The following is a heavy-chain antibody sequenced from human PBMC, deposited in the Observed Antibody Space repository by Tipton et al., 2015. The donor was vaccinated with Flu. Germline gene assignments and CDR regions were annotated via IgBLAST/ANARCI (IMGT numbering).Heavy chain of an antibody. J-gene: IGHJ4*02. V-gene: IGHV3-7*01. CDR3: VRAIAAAGSR. D-gene: IGHD6-13*01. CDR2: IKQDGSEK. Sequence: SLRLSCAASGFTLSSYWMSWVRQAPGKGPEWVANIKQDGSEKYYVDSVKGRFTISRDNAKNSLYLQMNSLRVEDTAVYYCVRAIAAAGSRWGQGTLVTVSS. CDR1: GFTLSSYW.